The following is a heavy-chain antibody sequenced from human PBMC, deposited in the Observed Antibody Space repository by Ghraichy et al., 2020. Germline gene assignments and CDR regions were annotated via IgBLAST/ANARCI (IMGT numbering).Heavy chain of an antibody. CDR1: GFSFSTYV. D-gene: IGHD2-8*01. CDR3: ATYLCTNNNCYRYFDP. V-gene: IGHV3-23*01. CDR2: IGSGGSLT. J-gene: IGHJ5*01. Sequence: GGSLRLSCAASGFSFSTYVATWVRQAPGKGLEWVSSIGSGGSLTSYADSVKDRFTISRDNSKNTLYLQMNSLRAEDTATYYCATYLCTNNNCYRYFDPWGQGGPVTVSS.